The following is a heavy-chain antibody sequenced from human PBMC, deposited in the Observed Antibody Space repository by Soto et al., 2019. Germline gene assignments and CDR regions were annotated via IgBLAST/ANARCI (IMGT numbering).Heavy chain of an antibody. CDR1: GFTFSSYG. J-gene: IGHJ4*02. V-gene: IGHV3-30*18. CDR2: ISYDGSNK. D-gene: IGHD3-22*01. CDR3: EKDSYDSSGYSWGFGDY. Sequence: QVQLVESGGGVVQPGRSLRLSCAASGFTFSSYGMHWVRQAPGKGLEWVAVISYDGSNKYYADSVKGRFTISRDYSKDTTYLQMNGLRAGDTAVYYCEKDSYDSSGYSWGFGDYWGQGTLVTVSS.